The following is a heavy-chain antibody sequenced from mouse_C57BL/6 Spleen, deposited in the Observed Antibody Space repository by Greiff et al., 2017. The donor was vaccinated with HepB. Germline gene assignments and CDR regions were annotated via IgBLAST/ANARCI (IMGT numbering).Heavy chain of an antibody. CDR2: IYPRSGNT. D-gene: IGHD2-3*01. V-gene: IGHV1-81*01. CDR1: GYTFTSYG. Sequence: QVQLQQSGAELARPGASVKLSCKASGYTFTSYGISWVKQRTGQGLEWIGEIYPRSGNTYYNEKFKGKATLTADKSSSTAYMQLSSLTSEDSAVYYCARSDGALYYYAMDYWGQGTSVTVSS. J-gene: IGHJ4*01. CDR3: ARSDGALYYYAMDY.